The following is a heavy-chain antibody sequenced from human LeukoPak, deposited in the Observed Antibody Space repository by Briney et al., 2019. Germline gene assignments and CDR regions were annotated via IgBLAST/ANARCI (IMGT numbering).Heavy chain of an antibody. J-gene: IGHJ4*02. CDR2: ITTSSTYI. Sequence: GGSLRLSCAASGFTFSSYSMSWVRQAPGKGLEWVSSITTSSTYISYADSVKGQFTISRDNAKNSLYLQMNSLRAEDTAVYYCARGKYSSGWFDYWGQGILVTVSS. CDR3: ARGKYSSGWFDY. D-gene: IGHD6-19*01. V-gene: IGHV3-21*01. CDR1: GFTFSSYS.